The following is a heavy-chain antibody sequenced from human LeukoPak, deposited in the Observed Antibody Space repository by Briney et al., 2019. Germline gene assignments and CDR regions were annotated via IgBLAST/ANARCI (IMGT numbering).Heavy chain of an antibody. D-gene: IGHD3-10*01. CDR2: IGTAGDR. V-gene: IGHV3-13*01. CDR3: ARASLIRGFDY. J-gene: IGHJ4*02. CDR1: GFTFSSYD. Sequence: GGSLRLSCAASGFTFSSYDMHGVRQATGKGLEWVSAIGTAGDRYYPGSVKGRFTISRENAKNSLYLQMNSLRAGDTAVYYCARASLIRGFDYWGQGTLVTVSS.